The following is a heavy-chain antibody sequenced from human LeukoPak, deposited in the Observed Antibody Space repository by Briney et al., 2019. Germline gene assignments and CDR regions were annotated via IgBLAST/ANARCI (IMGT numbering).Heavy chain of an antibody. Sequence: GGSPRLSCAASGFTVSSNYMSWVRQAPGKGLEWVSVIYSGGSTYYADSVKGRFTISRDNSKNTLYLQMNSLRAEDTAVYYCARFRTSGYDDYWGQGTLVTVSS. CDR2: IYSGGST. D-gene: IGHD5-12*01. J-gene: IGHJ4*02. CDR1: GFTVSSNY. CDR3: ARFRTSGYDDY. V-gene: IGHV3-66*01.